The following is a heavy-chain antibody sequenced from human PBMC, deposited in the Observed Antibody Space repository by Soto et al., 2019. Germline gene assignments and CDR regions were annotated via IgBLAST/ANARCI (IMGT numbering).Heavy chain of an antibody. CDR1: GVIFSDYW. J-gene: IGHJ4*02. CDR3: ARAVLYLDY. Sequence: GGSLRLSCAASGVIFSDYWMSWVRQAPGKGLEWVANIKLDGSETHFVDSVKGRFTISRDNARNSLYLQMNSLRAEDTAVYYCARAVLYLDYWGQGALVTVSS. D-gene: IGHD6-6*01. CDR2: IKLDGSET. V-gene: IGHV3-7*03.